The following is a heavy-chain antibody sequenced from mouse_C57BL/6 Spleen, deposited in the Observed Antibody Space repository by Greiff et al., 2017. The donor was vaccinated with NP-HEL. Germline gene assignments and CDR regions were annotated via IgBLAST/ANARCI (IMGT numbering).Heavy chain of an antibody. J-gene: IGHJ3*01. CDR3: AREDDYDVRLFAY. CDR1: GYSITSGYY. CDR2: ISYDGSN. D-gene: IGHD2-4*01. V-gene: IGHV3-6*01. Sequence: EVKLVESGPGLVKPSQSLSLTCSVTGYSITSGYYWNWIRQFPGNKLEWMGYISYDGSNNYNPSLKNRISITRDTSKNQFFLKLNSVTTEDTATYYCAREDDYDVRLFAYWGQGTLVTVSA.